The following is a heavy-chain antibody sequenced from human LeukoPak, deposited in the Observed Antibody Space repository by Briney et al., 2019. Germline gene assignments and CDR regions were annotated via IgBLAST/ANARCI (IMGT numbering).Heavy chain of an antibody. J-gene: IGHJ6*03. CDR1: GFTFSNYW. Sequence: PGGSLRLSCAASGFTFSNYWMHWVRQAPGKGLVWVSRINTDGSSTNYADSVKGRFTISRDNAKNTVYLQMNSLRAEDTAVYYCANGAFRLYYIDVWGKGTTDTVSS. CDR3: ANGAFRLYYIDV. D-gene: IGHD3-16*01. V-gene: IGHV3-74*01. CDR2: INTDGSST.